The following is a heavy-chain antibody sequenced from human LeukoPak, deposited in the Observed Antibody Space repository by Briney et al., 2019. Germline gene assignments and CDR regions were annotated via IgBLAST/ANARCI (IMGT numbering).Heavy chain of an antibody. CDR1: GYTFTGYY. D-gene: IGHD2-2*01. Sequence: ASVKVSCKASGYTFTGYYMHWVRQAPGQGLEWMGWINPNSGGTNYAQKFQGWVTMTRDTSISTAYMELSRLRSDDTAVYYCARDAVPAASYFSNWFDPWGQGTLVTVSS. CDR2: INPNSGGT. J-gene: IGHJ5*02. V-gene: IGHV1-2*04. CDR3: ARDAVPAASYFSNWFDP.